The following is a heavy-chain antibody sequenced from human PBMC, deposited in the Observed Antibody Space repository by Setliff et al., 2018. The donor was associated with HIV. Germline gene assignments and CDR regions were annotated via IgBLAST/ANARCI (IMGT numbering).Heavy chain of an antibody. V-gene: IGHV4-39*07. J-gene: IGHJ4*02. D-gene: IGHD4-17*01. CDR1: GGSIDSTDYY. CDR2: IFYSGRT. CDR3: AKGAGFYGDYTFDY. Sequence: SETLSLTCTVSGGSIDSTDYYWGWIRQPPGKGLEWIGSIFYSGRTTYNPSPRSRVTISVDTSKNQFSLKVTSVTAADTAVYYCAKGAGFYGDYTFDYWGQGHLVTVS.